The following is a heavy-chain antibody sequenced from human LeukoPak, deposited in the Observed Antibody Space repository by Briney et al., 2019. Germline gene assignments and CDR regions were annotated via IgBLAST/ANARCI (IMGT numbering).Heavy chain of an antibody. CDR3: ATVAAAGTDMRIGDY. D-gene: IGHD6-13*01. Sequence: SETLSLTCTVSGGSISSGDYYWSWIRQPPGKGLEWIGYIYYSGSTYYNPSLKSRVTISVDTFKNQFSLKLSSVTAADTAVYYCATVAAAGTDMRIGDYWGQGTLVTVSS. CDR1: GGSISSGDYY. V-gene: IGHV4-30-4*01. CDR2: IYYSGST. J-gene: IGHJ4*02.